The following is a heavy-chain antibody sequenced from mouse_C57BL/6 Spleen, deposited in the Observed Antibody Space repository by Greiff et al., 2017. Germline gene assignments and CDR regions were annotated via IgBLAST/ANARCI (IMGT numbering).Heavy chain of an antibody. Sequence: ESGPGLVKPSQSLSLTCSVTGYSITSGYYWNWIRQFPGNKLEWMGYISYDGSNNYNPSLKNRISITRDTSKNQFFLKLNSVTTEDTAMYYCARQTSSYSAWFAYWGQGTLVTVSA. J-gene: IGHJ3*01. CDR3: ARQTSSYSAWFAY. CDR1: GYSITSGYY. D-gene: IGHD1-1*01. V-gene: IGHV3-6*01. CDR2: ISYDGSN.